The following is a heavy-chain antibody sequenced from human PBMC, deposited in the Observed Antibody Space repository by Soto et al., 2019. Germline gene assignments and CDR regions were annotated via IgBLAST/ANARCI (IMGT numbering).Heavy chain of an antibody. Sequence: LRLSCAASGFTFSSYSMNWVCQAPGKGLEWVSSISSSSSYIYYADSVKGRFTISRDNAKNSLYLQMNSLRAEDTAVYYCARLLARYYDFSDYYYYGMDVWGQGTTVTVSS. D-gene: IGHD3-3*01. V-gene: IGHV3-21*01. CDR3: ARLLARYYDFSDYYYYGMDV. J-gene: IGHJ6*02. CDR1: GFTFSSYS. CDR2: ISSSSSYI.